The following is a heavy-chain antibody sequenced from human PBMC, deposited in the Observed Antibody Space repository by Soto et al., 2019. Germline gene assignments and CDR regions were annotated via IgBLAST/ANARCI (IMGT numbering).Heavy chain of an antibody. V-gene: IGHV3-23*01. D-gene: IGHD3-22*01. CDR2: MSSSVGRA. Sequence: PGGSLRLSCAASGFTFSNYAMSWVRQAPGKGLEWVSGMSSSVGRAYYSDSVKGRFTISRDNSKNTLYLQMNSLRAEDTAVFYCARDQRDSSGYLLYAFDIWGQGTMVTVSS. CDR1: GFTFSNYA. CDR3: ARDQRDSSGYLLYAFDI. J-gene: IGHJ3*02.